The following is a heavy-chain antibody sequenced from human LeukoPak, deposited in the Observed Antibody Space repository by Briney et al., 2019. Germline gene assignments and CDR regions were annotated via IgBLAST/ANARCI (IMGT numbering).Heavy chain of an antibody. CDR2: ISGSGEST. CDR1: GFSFSNYV. D-gene: IGHD3-22*01. CDR3: VKVAPSDYYDTTGYWGDH. J-gene: IGHJ4*02. Sequence: GGSLRLSCAASGFSFSNYVMTWVRQAPGKGLEWVSMISGSGESTTYAGSVKGRFTISRDNSKNTLYLQMNSLRAEDTAVYYCVKVAPSDYYDTTGYWGDHWGQGTLVTVSS. V-gene: IGHV3-23*01.